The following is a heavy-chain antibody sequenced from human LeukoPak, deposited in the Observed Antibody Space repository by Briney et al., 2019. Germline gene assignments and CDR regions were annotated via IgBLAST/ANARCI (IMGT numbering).Heavy chain of an antibody. CDR3: AARRLTVTTEIDY. CDR2: ISTSSSYI. Sequence: GGSLRLSCAASGFTFSSHSMNWVRQAPGKGLEWVSSISTSSSYIYYADSLKGRFTISRDNAKNSLYLQMNSLRADDTAVYYCAARRLTVTTEIDYWGQGTLVTVSS. J-gene: IGHJ4*02. CDR1: GFTFSSHS. D-gene: IGHD4-17*01. V-gene: IGHV3-21*01.